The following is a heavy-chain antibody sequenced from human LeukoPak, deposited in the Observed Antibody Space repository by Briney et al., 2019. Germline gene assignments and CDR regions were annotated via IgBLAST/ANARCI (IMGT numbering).Heavy chain of an antibody. J-gene: IGHJ6*02. V-gene: IGHV4-39*01. D-gene: IGHD6-25*01. CDR3: ARKGAASAKYYYYYYGMDV. CDR1: GGSISSSSYY. CDR2: IYYSGST. Sequence: PSETLSLTCTVSGGSISSSSYYRGWIRQPPGKRLEWIGSIYYSGSTYYDPSLKSRVTISVDTSKNQFSLKLSSVTAADTAVYYCARKGAASAKYYYYYYGMDVWGQGTTVTVSS.